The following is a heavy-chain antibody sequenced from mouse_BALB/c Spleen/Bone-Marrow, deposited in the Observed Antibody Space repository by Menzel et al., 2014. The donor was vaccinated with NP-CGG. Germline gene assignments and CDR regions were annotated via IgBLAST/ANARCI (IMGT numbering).Heavy chain of an antibody. CDR1: GYTFSSYW. CDR2: ILPGSGST. V-gene: IGHV1-9*01. J-gene: IGHJ1*01. Sequence: VQVVESGAELMKPGASVKISCKATGYTFSSYWIEWVKQRPGHGLEWIGEILPGSGSTNYNEKFKGKATFTADTSSNTAYMQLSSLTSEDSAVYYCARTGTDWYFDVWGAGTTVTVPS. CDR3: ARTGTDWYFDV. D-gene: IGHD4-1*01.